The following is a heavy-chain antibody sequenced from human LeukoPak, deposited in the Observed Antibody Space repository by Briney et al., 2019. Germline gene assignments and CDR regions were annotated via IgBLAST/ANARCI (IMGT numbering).Heavy chain of an antibody. V-gene: IGHV3-73*01. CDR2: IGSKANSYAT. J-gene: IGHJ4*02. CDR3: TGNYYGSGSYADFDY. D-gene: IGHD3-10*01. Sequence: PGGSLRLSCAASGFTFSGSAMHWVRQASGKGLEWVGRIGSKANSYATAYAASVKGRFTISRDDSKNTAYLQMNSLKTEDTAVYYCTGNYYGSGSYADFDYWGQGTLVTVSS. CDR1: GFTFSGSA.